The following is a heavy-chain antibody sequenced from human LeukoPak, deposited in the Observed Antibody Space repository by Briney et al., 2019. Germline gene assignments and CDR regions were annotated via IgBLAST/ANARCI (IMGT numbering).Heavy chain of an antibody. CDR3: ARTNYDSGGYLDY. CDR1: GFIVSSNY. D-gene: IGHD3-22*01. Sequence: QPGGSLRLSCAASGFIVSSNYMSWVRQAPGKGLEWVSVIYSGGSTYYADSVKGRFTISRDNSKNTLYLQMNSLRAEDTAVYYCARTNYDSGGYLDYWGQGTLVTVSS. J-gene: IGHJ4*02. CDR2: IYSGGST. V-gene: IGHV3-53*01.